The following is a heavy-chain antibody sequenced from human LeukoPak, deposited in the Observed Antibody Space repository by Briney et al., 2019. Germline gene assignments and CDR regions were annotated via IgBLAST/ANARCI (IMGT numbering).Heavy chain of an antibody. CDR3: ARVGLTVAGTRDY. D-gene: IGHD6-19*01. CDR1: GGFISSGDYY. J-gene: IGHJ4*02. CDR2: INHSGST. V-gene: IGHV4-30-4*08. Sequence: SQTLSLTCTVSGGFISSGDYYWSWIRQPPGKGLEWIGEINHSGSTNYNPSLKSRVTISVDTSKNQFSLKLSSVTAADTAVYYCARVGLTVAGTRDYWGQGTLVTVSS.